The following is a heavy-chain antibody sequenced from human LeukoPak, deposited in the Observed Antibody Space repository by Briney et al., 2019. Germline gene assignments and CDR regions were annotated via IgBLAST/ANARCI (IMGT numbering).Heavy chain of an antibody. CDR1: GNYW. J-gene: IGHJ4*02. CDR2: INSDGSWT. V-gene: IGHV3-74*01. CDR3: VSFYETN. D-gene: IGHD2-2*01. Sequence: GGSLRLSCAASGNYWMHWVRQAPGKGLVGVSHINSDGSWTGYADSVKGRLTISKDNAKNTVYLQMNNLRAEDTAVYYCVSFYETNWGRGTLVTVSS.